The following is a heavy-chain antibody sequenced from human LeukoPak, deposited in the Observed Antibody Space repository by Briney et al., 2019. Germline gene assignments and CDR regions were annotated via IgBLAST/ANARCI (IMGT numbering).Heavy chain of an antibody. V-gene: IGHV3-7*01. J-gene: IGHJ4*02. CDR1: GFTFSSYW. CDR3: ASVYCSGGSCYFDY. CDR2: IKQDGSEK. Sequence: GGSLRLSCAASGFTFSSYWMSWVRQAPGKGLEWVANIKQDGSEKYYVDSVKGRFTISRDNAKNSLYLQMNSLRAEDTAVYYCASVYCSGGSCYFDYWGQGTLVTVSS. D-gene: IGHD2-15*01.